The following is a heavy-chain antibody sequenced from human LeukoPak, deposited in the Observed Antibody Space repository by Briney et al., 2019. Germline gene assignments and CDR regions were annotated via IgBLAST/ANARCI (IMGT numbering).Heavy chain of an antibody. CDR2: INPNSGDT. Sequence: ASVKVSCKASGYTFTAFYMHWVRQAPGQGLEWMGWINPNSGDTNYAQKFQGRLTMTRDTSISTAYMELSRLRSDDTAVYYCARAHLIAAAGYNWFDPWGQGTLVTVSS. D-gene: IGHD6-13*01. J-gene: IGHJ5*02. V-gene: IGHV1-2*02. CDR1: GYTFTAFY. CDR3: ARAHLIAAAGYNWFDP.